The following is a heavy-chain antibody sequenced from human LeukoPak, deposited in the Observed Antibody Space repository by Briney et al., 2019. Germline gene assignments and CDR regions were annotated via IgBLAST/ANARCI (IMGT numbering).Heavy chain of an antibody. CDR3: ARDYYYGSGSYSDS. CDR2: IRSGGITT. J-gene: IGHJ4*02. Sequence: QPGGSLRLSCAASGFTFSSYEMNWVRQAPGKGLEWASFIRSGGITTYYAESVKGRFTISRDNAKKTLYLQMNSLRAEDTAVYYCARDYYYGSGSYSDSWGQGTLVTVSS. D-gene: IGHD3-10*01. CDR1: GFTFSSYE. V-gene: IGHV3-48*03.